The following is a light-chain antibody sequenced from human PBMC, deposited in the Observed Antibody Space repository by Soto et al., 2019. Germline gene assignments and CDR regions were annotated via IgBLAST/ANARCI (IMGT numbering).Light chain of an antibody. CDR2: GYT. Sequence: QSVLSQPPYASGTPRQRVNITGSGGTPNIVIYYVSWFQQPPRTAPHLLICGYTEGRAAVPDRFSGFQSGTSASMVISGLRPDDEADDYCAAWVDSLRGFNVFGIGTKGTVL. J-gene: IGLJ1*01. V-gene: IGLV1-47*01. CDR1: TPNIVIYY. CDR3: AAWVDSLRGFNV.